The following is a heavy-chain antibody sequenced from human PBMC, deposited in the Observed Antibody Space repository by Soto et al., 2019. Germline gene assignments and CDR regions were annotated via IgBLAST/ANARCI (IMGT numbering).Heavy chain of an antibody. CDR2: IYYSGST. D-gene: IGHD5-18*01. V-gene: IGHV4-59*01. CDR1: GGSISSYY. J-gene: IGHJ6*02. CDR3: AREAFGYSYGTGSYYYYGMDV. Sequence: SQTLSLTCTVSGGSISSYYWSWIRQPPGKGLEWIGYIYYSGSTNYNPSLKSRVTISVDTSKNQFSLKLSSVTAADTAVYYCAREAFGYSYGTGSYYYYGMDVWGQGTTVTVSS.